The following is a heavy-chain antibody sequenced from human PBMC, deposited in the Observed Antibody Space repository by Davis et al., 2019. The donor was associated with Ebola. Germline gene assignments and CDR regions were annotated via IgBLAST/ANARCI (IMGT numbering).Heavy chain of an antibody. D-gene: IGHD4-23*01. CDR1: GGSFSGYY. CDR2: INHSGST. Sequence: PGGSLRLSCAVYGGSFSGYYWSWIRQPPGKGLEWIGEINHSGSTNYNPSLKSRVTISVDTSKNQFSLKLSSVTAADTAVYYCARDSNATVVRFLDYWGQGTLVTVSS. J-gene: IGHJ4*02. CDR3: ARDSNATVVRFLDY. V-gene: IGHV4-34*01.